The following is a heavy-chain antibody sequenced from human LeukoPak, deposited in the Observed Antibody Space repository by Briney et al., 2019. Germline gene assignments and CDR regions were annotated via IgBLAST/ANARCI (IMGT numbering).Heavy chain of an antibody. V-gene: IGHV4-59*01. Sequence: SETLSLTCTVSGGSISSYYWSWIRQPPGKGLEWIGYIYYSGSTNYNPSLKSRVTISVDTSKNQFSLKLSSVTAADTAVYYCARGQLRYFDWSSYDAFDIWGQRTMVTVSS. CDR2: IYYSGST. CDR1: GGSISSYY. D-gene: IGHD3-9*01. CDR3: ARGQLRYFDWSSYDAFDI. J-gene: IGHJ3*02.